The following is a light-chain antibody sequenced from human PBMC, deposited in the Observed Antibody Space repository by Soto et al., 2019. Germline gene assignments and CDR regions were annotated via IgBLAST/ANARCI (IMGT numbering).Light chain of an antibody. CDR2: SAS. V-gene: IGKV1-12*01. CDR1: QDISSW. Sequence: DIQMTQSPSSMSASVGDRVTITCRASQDISSWLAWYQHKPGKAPKLLIYSASSLLSGVPSRFSGSRSETDFTLSISSLQPEDSATYYCQQGNSFPLTFGGGTKVEI. J-gene: IGKJ4*01. CDR3: QQGNSFPLT.